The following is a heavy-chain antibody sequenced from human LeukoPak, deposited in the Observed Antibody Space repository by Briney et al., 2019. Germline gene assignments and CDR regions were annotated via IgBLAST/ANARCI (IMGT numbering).Heavy chain of an antibody. CDR1: GFTFSSYG. D-gene: IGHD6-19*01. V-gene: IGHV3-23*01. CDR2: ISGSGGST. CDR3: AREGVVAGTPSRIY. J-gene: IGHJ4*02. Sequence: GGTLRLSCAASGFTFSSYGMSWVRQAPGKGLEWVSAISGSGGSTYYADSVKGRFTISRDNSKNTLYLQMNSLRAEDTAVYYCAREGVVAGTPSRIYWGQGTLVTVSS.